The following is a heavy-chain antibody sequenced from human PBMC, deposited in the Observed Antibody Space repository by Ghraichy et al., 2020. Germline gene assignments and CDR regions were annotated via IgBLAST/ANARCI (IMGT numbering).Heavy chain of an antibody. CDR2: IYPDDSDS. CDR3: ARLASGIDL. D-gene: IGHD6-19*01. CDR1: GYRFPTYW. J-gene: IGHJ5*02. V-gene: IGHV5-51*01. Sequence: KVSCQGSGYRFPTYWIGWVRQMPGKGLEWVAIIYPDDSDSKYSPSFQGRVTVSADKSINTAYLQWSSLKASDTGMYYCARLASGIDLWGPGTLITVSS.